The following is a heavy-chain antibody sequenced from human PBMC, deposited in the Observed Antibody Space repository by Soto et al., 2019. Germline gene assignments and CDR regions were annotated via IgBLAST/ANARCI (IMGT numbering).Heavy chain of an antibody. CDR3: AHTIVVVPTAHDAFDV. CDR2: LYWDDDK. J-gene: IGHJ3*01. CDR1: GFSLSSIGVG. D-gene: IGHD2-2*01. Sequence: QITLKESGPTLVNPTQTLTLTCTFSGFSLSSIGVGVGWIRQPPGKALEWLGILYWDDDKHYSPSLKSRISIAKDTSKDQVVLTLTNMDPVDTATYYGAHTIVVVPTAHDAFDVWGQGTMVTVSS. V-gene: IGHV2-5*02.